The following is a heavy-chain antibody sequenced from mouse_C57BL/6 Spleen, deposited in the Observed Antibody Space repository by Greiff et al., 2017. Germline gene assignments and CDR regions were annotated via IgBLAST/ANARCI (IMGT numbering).Heavy chain of an antibody. D-gene: IGHD3-2*02. J-gene: IGHJ4*01. CDR3: ARQANHAMDY. CDR2: INPNNGGT. CDR1: GYTFTDYN. V-gene: IGHV1-22*01. Sequence: EVKLVESGPELVKPGASVKMSCKASGYTFTDYNMHWVKQSHGKSLEWIGYINPNNGGTSYNQKFKGKATLTVNKSSSTAYMELRSLTSEDSAVYYCARQANHAMDYWGQGTSVTVSS.